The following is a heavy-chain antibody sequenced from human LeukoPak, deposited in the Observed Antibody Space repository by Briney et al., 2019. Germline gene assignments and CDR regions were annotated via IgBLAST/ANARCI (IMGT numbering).Heavy chain of an antibody. D-gene: IGHD2-2*01. J-gene: IGHJ2*01. Sequence: SVKVSCKASGGTFISYAISWVRQAPGQGLEWMGGIIPIFGTANYAQKFQGRVTITTDESTSTAYMELSSLRSADTAVYYCAREYQNWYFDLWGRGTLVTVSS. CDR1: GGTFISYA. CDR3: AREYQNWYFDL. CDR2: IIPIFGTA. V-gene: IGHV1-69*05.